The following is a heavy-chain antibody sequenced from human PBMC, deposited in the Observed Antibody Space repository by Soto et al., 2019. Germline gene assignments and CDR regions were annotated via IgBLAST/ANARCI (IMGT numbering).Heavy chain of an antibody. D-gene: IGHD2-8*01. V-gene: IGHV3-74*01. CDR2: ISTDGSIT. Sequence: EVQLVESGGGLVQPGWSLRLSCAASGLIFSNYKMHWVRQAPGKGVVWVSRISTDGSITDYADSVKGRFTVSRDNAKNTLYLQMNSLRVDDTAVYYCARDTNGLHYWGQGTLVTVSS. J-gene: IGHJ4*02. CDR3: ARDTNGLHY. CDR1: GLIFSNYK.